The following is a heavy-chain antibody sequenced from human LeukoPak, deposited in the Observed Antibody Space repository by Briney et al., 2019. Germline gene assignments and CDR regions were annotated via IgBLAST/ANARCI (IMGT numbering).Heavy chain of an antibody. J-gene: IGHJ4*02. CDR2: INGDVRST. V-gene: IGHV3-74*01. D-gene: IGHD6-19*01. CDR3: VRRSVAGGFFDY. CDR1: GFTFSNYW. Sequence: GESLKISCAASGFTFSNYWMHWVRQAPGVGLVCVSRINGDVRSTDYADSVKGRFTISRDNAKNTLYLQMNSLRAEDTAVYYCVRRSVAGGFFDYWGQGTLVTVSS.